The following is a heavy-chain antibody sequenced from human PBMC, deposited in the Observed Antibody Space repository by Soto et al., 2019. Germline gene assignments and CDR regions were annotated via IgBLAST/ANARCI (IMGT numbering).Heavy chain of an antibody. CDR3: ARDSGYYYDSSGYYSPYYYYGMDV. J-gene: IGHJ6*02. CDR2: ISSSSSTI. D-gene: IGHD3-22*01. V-gene: IGHV3-48*02. CDR1: GFTFSSYS. Sequence: PGGSLRLSCAASGFTFSSYSMNWVRQAPGKGLEWVSYISSSSSTIYYADSVKGRFTISRDNAKNSLYLQMNSLRDEDTAVYYCARDSGYYYDSSGYYSPYYYYGMDVWGQGTTVTVS.